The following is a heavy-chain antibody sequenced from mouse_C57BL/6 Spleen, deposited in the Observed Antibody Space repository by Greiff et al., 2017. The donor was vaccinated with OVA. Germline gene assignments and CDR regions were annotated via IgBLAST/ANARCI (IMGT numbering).Heavy chain of an antibody. D-gene: IGHD2-1*01. CDR3: ARRIYYGNYNAMDY. J-gene: IGHJ4*01. V-gene: IGHV1-64*01. CDR2: IHPNSGST. Sequence: QVQLQQPGAELVKPGASVKLSCKASGYTFTSYWMHWVKQRPGQGLEWIGMIHPNSGSTNYNEKFKSKATLTVDKSSSTAYMQLSSLTSEDSAVYYCARRIYYGNYNAMDYWGQGTSVTVSS. CDR1: GYTFTSYW.